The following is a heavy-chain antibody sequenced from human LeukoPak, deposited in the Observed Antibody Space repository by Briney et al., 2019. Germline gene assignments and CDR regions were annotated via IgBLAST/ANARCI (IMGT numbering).Heavy chain of an antibody. V-gene: IGHV4-34*01. Sequence: SETLSLTCAGYGGSFSGYYWSWIRQPPGKGLEWIGEINHSGSTNYNPSLKSRVTISVDTSKNQSSLKLSSVTAADTAVYYCARGMGSGSSTPFDYWGQGTLVTVSS. CDR1: GGSFSGYY. J-gene: IGHJ4*02. D-gene: IGHD2-2*01. CDR2: INHSGST. CDR3: ARGMGSGSSTPFDY.